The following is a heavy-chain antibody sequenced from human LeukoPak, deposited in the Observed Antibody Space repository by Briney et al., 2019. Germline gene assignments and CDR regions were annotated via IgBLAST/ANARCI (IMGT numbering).Heavy chain of an antibody. V-gene: IGHV3-49*05. CDR3: TSEIRYFDWFQADY. CDR2: IRSKAYGGTA. J-gene: IGHJ4*02. D-gene: IGHD3-9*01. Sequence: KPGRSLRLSCTAPGFTFGDHSVSWFRHAPGKGLEWVCFIRSKAYGGTAEYAASVKGRFTISRDDSKSVAYLQMDSLKTEDTAVYYCTSEIRYFDWFQADYWGQGSLVTVCS. CDR1: GFTFGDHS.